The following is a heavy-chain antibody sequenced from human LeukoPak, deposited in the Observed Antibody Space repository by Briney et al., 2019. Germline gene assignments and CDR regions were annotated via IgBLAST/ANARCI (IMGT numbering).Heavy chain of an antibody. J-gene: IGHJ4*02. CDR2: ISGSGGST. Sequence: ASVKVSCKASGGTFSSYAMSWVRQAPGKGLEWVSGISGSGGSTYYADSVKGRFTISRDNSKNTLYLQMNSLRAEDTAVYYCAREITIFGVVQSNYFDYWGQGTLVTVSS. CDR1: GGTFSSYA. D-gene: IGHD3-3*01. CDR3: AREITIFGVVQSNYFDY. V-gene: IGHV3-23*01.